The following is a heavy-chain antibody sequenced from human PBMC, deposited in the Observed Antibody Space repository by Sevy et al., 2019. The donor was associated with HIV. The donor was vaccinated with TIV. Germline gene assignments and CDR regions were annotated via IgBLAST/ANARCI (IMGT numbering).Heavy chain of an antibody. D-gene: IGHD3-10*01. CDR3: AKGDKTYYYGSGSYFQIDY. CDR1: GFTFSSYG. J-gene: IGHJ4*02. V-gene: IGHV3-30*02. Sequence: GGSLRLSCAASGFTFSSYGMHWVRQAPGKGLEWVAFIRYDGSNKYYADSVKGRFTISRDNSKNTLYLQMNSLRAEDTAVYYCAKGDKTYYYGSGSYFQIDYWGQGTLVTVSS. CDR2: IRYDGSNK.